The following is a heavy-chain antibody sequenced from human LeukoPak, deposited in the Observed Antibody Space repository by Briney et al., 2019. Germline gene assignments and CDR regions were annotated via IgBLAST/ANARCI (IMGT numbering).Heavy chain of an antibody. CDR1: GFTFSSYA. CDR2: ISSNGGST. CDR3: ARNDYDSSGFVDY. J-gene: IGHJ4*02. V-gene: IGHV3-64*01. Sequence: GGSLRLSCAASGFTFSSYAMHWVRQAPGEGLEYVSAISSNGGSTYYANSVKGRFTISRDNSKNTLYLQMGSLRAEDMAVYYCARNDYDSSGFVDYWGQGTLVTVSS. D-gene: IGHD3-22*01.